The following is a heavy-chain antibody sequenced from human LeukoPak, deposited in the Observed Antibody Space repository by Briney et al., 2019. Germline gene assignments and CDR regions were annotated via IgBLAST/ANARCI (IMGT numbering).Heavy chain of an antibody. J-gene: IGHJ4*02. CDR3: ARGRRYSSGWYFDY. V-gene: IGHV4-59*08. Sequence: KPSETLSLTCTVSGGSISSYYWSWIRQPPGKGLEWIGYIYYSGSTNYNPSLKSRVTISVDTSKNQFSLRLSSVTAADTAVYYCARGRRYSSGWYFDYWGQGTLVTVSS. CDR1: GGSISSYY. CDR2: IYYSGST. D-gene: IGHD6-19*01.